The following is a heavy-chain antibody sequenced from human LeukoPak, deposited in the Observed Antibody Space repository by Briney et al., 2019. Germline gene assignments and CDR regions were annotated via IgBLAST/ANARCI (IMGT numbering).Heavy chain of an antibody. Sequence: PSDTLSLTCTVSGGSISSYYWSWIRQPPGTGREGTGYIYYSGSTNYNPSLTSRVNISVDTSKNQFSLKLSSVTAADTAVYYCARSITAYCSGGSCYPYFDYWGQGTLVTVSS. V-gene: IGHV4-59*07. CDR3: ARSITAYCSGGSCYPYFDY. D-gene: IGHD2-15*01. CDR1: GGSISSYY. CDR2: IYYSGST. J-gene: IGHJ4*02.